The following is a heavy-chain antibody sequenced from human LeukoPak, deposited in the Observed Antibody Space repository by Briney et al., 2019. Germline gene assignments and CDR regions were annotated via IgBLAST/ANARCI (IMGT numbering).Heavy chain of an antibody. CDR3: AKSDWFDP. Sequence: GGSLRLSCAAFGFTFSIYSMHWVRQAPGKGLVWVSRIKSDGSSTSYADSVKGRFTISRDNAKNTLYLQMDSLRVEDTAVYYCAKSDWFDPWGQGTLVTVSS. V-gene: IGHV3-74*01. CDR1: GFTFSIYS. J-gene: IGHJ5*02. CDR2: IKSDGSST.